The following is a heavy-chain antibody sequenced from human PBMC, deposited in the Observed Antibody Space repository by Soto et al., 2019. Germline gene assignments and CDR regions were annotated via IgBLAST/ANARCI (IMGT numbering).Heavy chain of an antibody. V-gene: IGHV1-69*02. Sequence: QVQLVQSATEVKKPGSSVKVSCKASGGTFSSHTINWVRQAPGQGLEWMGRIIPNLGITNHAQKFQGRVTITADKSTSTVYVELSSLRSEDTAVYYCAGYCSSTTCYGLSYYYYGMDVWGQGTAVTVSS. D-gene: IGHD2-2*01. J-gene: IGHJ6*02. CDR3: AGYCSSTTCYGLSYYYYGMDV. CDR1: GGTFSSHT. CDR2: IIPNLGIT.